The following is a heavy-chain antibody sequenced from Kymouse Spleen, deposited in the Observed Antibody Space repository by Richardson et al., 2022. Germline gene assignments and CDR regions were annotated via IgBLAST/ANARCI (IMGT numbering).Heavy chain of an antibody. V-gene: IGHV3-9*01. CDR1: GFTFDDYA. Sequence: EVQLVESGGGLVQPGRSLRLSCAASGFTFDDYAMHWVRQAPGKGLEWVSGISWNSGSIGYADSVKGRFTISRDNAKNSLYLQMNSLRAEDTALYYCAKENSSSEDYYYGMDVWGQGTTVTVSS. CDR3: AKENSSSEDYYYGMDV. CDR2: ISWNSGSI. D-gene: IGHD6-6*01. J-gene: IGHJ6*02.